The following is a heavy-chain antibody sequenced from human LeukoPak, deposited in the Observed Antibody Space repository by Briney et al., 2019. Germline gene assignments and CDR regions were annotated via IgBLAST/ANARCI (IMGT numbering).Heavy chain of an antibody. D-gene: IGHD2-2*01. V-gene: IGHV4-34*01. J-gene: IGHJ3*02. CDR1: GGSFSGYY. CDR2: INHSGST. CDR3: ARGLGYCSSTSCPTDAFDI. Sequence: SETLSLTCAVYGGSFSGYYWSWIRQPPGKGLEWIGEINHSGSTNYNPSLKSRVTISVDTSKNQFSLKLSSVTAADTAVYYCARGLGYCSSTSCPTDAFDIWGQGTMVTVSS.